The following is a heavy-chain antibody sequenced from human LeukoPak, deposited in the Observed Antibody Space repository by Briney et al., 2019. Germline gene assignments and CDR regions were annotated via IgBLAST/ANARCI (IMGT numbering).Heavy chain of an antibody. CDR2: TRFDGSNK. V-gene: IGHV3-30*02. J-gene: IGHJ4*02. D-gene: IGHD6-19*01. Sequence: GGSLRLSCAASGFTFSNYGMQWVRQAPGKGPEWVALTRFDGSNKDYADSVKGRFTISRDNSKNTLYLQMNSLRAEDTAVYYCAKENGAVAGRWLEYWGQGTLVTVSS. CDR3: AKENGAVAGRWLEY. CDR1: GFTFSNYG.